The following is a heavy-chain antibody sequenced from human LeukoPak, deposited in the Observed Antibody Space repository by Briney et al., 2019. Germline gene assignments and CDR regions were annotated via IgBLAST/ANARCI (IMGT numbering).Heavy chain of an antibody. CDR2: IYPGDSDT. CDR1: GYIFAAYW. D-gene: IGHD2-2*01. J-gene: IGHJ5*02. V-gene: IGHV5-51*01. CDR3: ARLQEDIVVVPAAIPYNWFDP. Sequence: GESQKISCKGSGYIFAAYWIGWVRQMPGKGLEWMGSIYPGDSDTRYSPSFQGQVTISVDRSINTAYLQWNSLKASDTAIYYCARLQEDIVVVPAAIPYNWFDPWGRGSLVTVSS.